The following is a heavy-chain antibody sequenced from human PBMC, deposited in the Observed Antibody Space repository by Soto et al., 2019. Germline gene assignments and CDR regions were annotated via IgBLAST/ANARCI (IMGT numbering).Heavy chain of an antibody. CDR2: INPKSGGT. V-gene: IGHV1-2*02. CDR1: GYTXTGYY. Sequence: SXKVSFKASGYTXTGYYMHLVRQAPGQGLEWMGWINPKSGGTNYAQKFKGRVKMNRDTSISTAYMELSRLRSDDTAVYYCARDQVDSNFYYYYYGMDVWGQGTTVTVSS. D-gene: IGHD1-1*01. J-gene: IGHJ6*02. CDR3: ARDQVDSNFYYYYYGMDV.